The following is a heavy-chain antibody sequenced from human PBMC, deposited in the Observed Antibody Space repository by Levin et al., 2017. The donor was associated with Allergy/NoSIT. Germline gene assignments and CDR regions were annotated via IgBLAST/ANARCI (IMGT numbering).Heavy chain of an antibody. CDR2: TSDSGGST. Sequence: SGGSLRLSCAASGFTFSSYAMNWVRQAPGKGLEWVSGTSDSGGSTYYADSVKGRFTISRDNSKNTLYLQVNSLRAEDTALYYCAKDLSAVPAANYYYAMDVWGPGTTVTVSS. CDR1: GFTFSSYA. CDR3: AKDLSAVPAANYYYAMDV. J-gene: IGHJ6*02. D-gene: IGHD2-2*01. V-gene: IGHV3-23*01.